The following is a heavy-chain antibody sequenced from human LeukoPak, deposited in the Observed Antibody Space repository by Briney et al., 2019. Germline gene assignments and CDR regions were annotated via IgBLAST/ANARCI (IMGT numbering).Heavy chain of an antibody. V-gene: IGHV3-15*01. J-gene: IGHJ4*02. CDR1: GFSFTNAW. CDR2: IKSKTDGGTT. CDR3: TTGTIAVAGTYYFDY. D-gene: IGHD6-19*01. Sequence: GGSLRLSCAAPGFSFTNAWVSWVRQAPGKGLEWVGRIKSKTDGGTTDYAAPVKGRFTISRDDSKDTLYLQMNSLETEDTAVYYCTTGTIAVAGTYYFDYWGPGTLVTVSS.